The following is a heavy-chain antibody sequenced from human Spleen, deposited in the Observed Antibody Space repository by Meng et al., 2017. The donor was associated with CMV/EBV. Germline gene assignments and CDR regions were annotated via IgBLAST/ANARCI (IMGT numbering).Heavy chain of an antibody. Sequence: SVKVSCKASGGTFSSYAISWVRQAPGQGLEWMGGIIPILGIANYAQKFQGRVTITADKSTSTAYMELSSLRSEDTAVYYCARALTPSYYYYGMDAWGQGTTVTVSS. CDR1: GGTFSSYA. J-gene: IGHJ6*02. V-gene: IGHV1-69*10. D-gene: IGHD1-14*01. CDR3: ARALTPSYYYYGMDA. CDR2: IIPILGIA.